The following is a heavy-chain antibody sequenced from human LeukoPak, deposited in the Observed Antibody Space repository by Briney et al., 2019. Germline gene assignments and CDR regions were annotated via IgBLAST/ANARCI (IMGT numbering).Heavy chain of an antibody. Sequence: SVKVSCKASGGTFSSYAISWVRQAPGQGLGWMGGIIPIFGTANYAQKFQGRVTITTDESTSTAYMELSSLRSEDTAVYYCAREEKRRSGYENWGQGTLVTVSS. V-gene: IGHV1-69*05. CDR3: AREEKRRSGYEN. CDR2: IIPIFGTA. CDR1: GGTFSSYA. D-gene: IGHD5-12*01. J-gene: IGHJ4*02.